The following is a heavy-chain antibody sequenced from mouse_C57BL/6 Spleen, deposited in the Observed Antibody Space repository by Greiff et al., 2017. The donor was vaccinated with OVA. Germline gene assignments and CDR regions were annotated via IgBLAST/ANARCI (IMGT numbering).Heavy chain of an antibody. CDR3: ASALRPGYWYFDV. CDR2: ISDGGSYT. Sequence: EVKLVESGGGLVKPGGSLKLSCAASGFTFSSYAMSWVRQTPEKRLEWVATISDGGSYTYYPDNVKGRFTITRDNAKNNLYLQMSHLKSEDTAMYYCASALRPGYWYFDVWGTGTTVTVSS. CDR1: GFTFSSYA. D-gene: IGHD2-4*01. J-gene: IGHJ1*03. V-gene: IGHV5-4*03.